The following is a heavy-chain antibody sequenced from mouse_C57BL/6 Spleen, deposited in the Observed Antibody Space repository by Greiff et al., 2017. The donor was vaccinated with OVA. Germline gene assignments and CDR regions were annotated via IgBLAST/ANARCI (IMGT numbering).Heavy chain of an antibody. CDR3: TTTRTLYSNYGVDY. J-gene: IGHJ2*01. CDR2: IDPENGDT. Sequence: EVQLVESGAELVRPGASVKLSCTASGFNIKDDYMHWVKQRPEQGLEWIGWIDPENGDTEYASKFQGKATITADTSSNTAYLQLSSLTSEDTAVYYCTTTRTLYSNYGVDYWGQGTTLTVSS. V-gene: IGHV14-4*01. D-gene: IGHD2-5*01. CDR1: GFNIKDDY.